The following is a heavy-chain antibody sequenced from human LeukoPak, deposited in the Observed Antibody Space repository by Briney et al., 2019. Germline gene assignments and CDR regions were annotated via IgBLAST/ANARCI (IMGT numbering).Heavy chain of an antibody. D-gene: IGHD2-2*01. J-gene: IGHJ6*02. Sequence: GESLKISCKGSGYSFSNYWIGWVRQMPGKGLEWMGIIYPGDSDTRYSPSFQGQVTISADKSISTAYLQWSSLKASDTAMYYCASHLYCSSTSCYGEGYYYGMDVWGQGTTVTVSS. V-gene: IGHV5-51*01. CDR3: ASHLYCSSTSCYGEGYYYGMDV. CDR2: IYPGDSDT. CDR1: GYSFSNYW.